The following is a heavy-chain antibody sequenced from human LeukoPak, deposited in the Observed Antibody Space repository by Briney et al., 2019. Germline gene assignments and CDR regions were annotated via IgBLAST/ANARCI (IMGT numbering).Heavy chain of an antibody. J-gene: IGHJ6*03. CDR3: ARSRKIGIAAAGTSSGSRYYMDV. V-gene: IGHV4-34*01. D-gene: IGHD6-13*01. CDR1: GGSFSGYY. CDR2: INHSGST. Sequence: SETLSLTCAVYGGSFSGYYWSWIRQPPGKGLEWIGEINHSGSTNYNPSLKSRVTISVDTSKNQFSLKLSSVTAADTAVYYCARSRKIGIAAAGTSSGSRYYMDVWGKGTTVTVSS.